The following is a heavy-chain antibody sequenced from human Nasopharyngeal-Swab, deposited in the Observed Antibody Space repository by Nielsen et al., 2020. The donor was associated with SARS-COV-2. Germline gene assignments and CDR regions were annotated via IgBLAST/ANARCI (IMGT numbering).Heavy chain of an antibody. D-gene: IGHD1-26*01. Sequence: ASVKVSCKTSGYIFTDYYIHWVRQAPGQGLEWMGRINPNSGGTNYAQKFQGRVTMTRDTSISTAYMELSRLRSDDTAVYYCAADSGSLVFDYWGQGTLVTVSS. J-gene: IGHJ4*02. CDR2: INPNSGGT. CDR3: AADSGSLVFDY. CDR1: GYIFTDYY. V-gene: IGHV1-2*06.